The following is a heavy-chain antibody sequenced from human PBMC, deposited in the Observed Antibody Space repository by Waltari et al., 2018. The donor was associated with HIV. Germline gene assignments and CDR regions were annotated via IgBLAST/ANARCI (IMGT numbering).Heavy chain of an antibody. V-gene: IGHV3-30*02. CDR2: IQNDERNK. CDR1: GFILSRYG. D-gene: IGHD6-19*01. J-gene: IGHJ4*02. Sequence: QVHLVESGGGVVQPGGSLRLSCAASGFILSRYGMHWVRQVPGKGLGWVALIQNDERNKYDADSVKGRFTISRDSSTNVLFLQMNSLRVEDTALYYCVKDLSGGWSLDYWGQGTLVTVS. CDR3: VKDLSGGWSLDY.